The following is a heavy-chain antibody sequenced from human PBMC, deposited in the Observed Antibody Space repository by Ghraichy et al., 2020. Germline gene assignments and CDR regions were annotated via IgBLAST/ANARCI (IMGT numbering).Heavy chain of an antibody. D-gene: IGHD3-3*01. CDR2: ISTSSSYI. Sequence: GESLNISCAASGFTFSSYSMHWVRQAPGKGLEWVSSISTSSSYIYYADSVKGRFTISRDNAKNSLYLQMNSLRAEDTAVYYCAIAYYGFWSGKTPPADYGMDAGGTGST. CDR1: GFTFSSYS. V-gene: IGHV3-21*01. J-gene: IGHJ6*04. CDR3: AIAYYGFWSGKTPPADYGMDA.